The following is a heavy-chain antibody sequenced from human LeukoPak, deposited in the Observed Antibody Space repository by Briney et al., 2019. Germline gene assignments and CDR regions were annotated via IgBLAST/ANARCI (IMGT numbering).Heavy chain of an antibody. CDR2: ISRGSSDI. Sequence: PGGSLRLSCAASGFTFSSYSMNSVRQAPGRVLEWISYISRGSSDIYYADSEKGRFTISRDNAKNSLYLQMNTLRAEDTAVYYCARDPLSSSSFDYWGQGTLVTVSS. V-gene: IGHV3-48*01. D-gene: IGHD6-13*01. J-gene: IGHJ4*02. CDR1: GFTFSSYS. CDR3: ARDPLSSSSFDY.